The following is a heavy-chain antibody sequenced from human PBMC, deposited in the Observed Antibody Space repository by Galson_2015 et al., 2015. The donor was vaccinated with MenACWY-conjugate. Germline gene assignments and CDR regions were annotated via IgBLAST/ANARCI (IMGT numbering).Heavy chain of an antibody. J-gene: IGHJ5*02. CDR3: ARVPSDYATWLDP. CDR1: VASFRSYY. V-gene: IGHV4-59*01. Sequence: SEPLSLTCPVSVASFRSYYWNWIRQPPGKGLEWIGNIYFTGNTNYNPSLKSRVTMSIDTSMNQFSLKVNSVTAADTAVYYCARVPSDYATWLDPWGQGTRVTVSS. D-gene: IGHD4-17*01. CDR2: IYFTGNT.